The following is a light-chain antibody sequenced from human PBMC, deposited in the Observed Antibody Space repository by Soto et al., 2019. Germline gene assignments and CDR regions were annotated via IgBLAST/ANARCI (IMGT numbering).Light chain of an antibody. Sequence: DIRMTPSPSTLSASVGDRVTITCRASQSINNWLAWYQQKPGKAPKLLIYRASSLEDGVPPRFTSRGSGTAFIFTITSLQPDDFTTYYCKQYSSDSTFGQGTKVEIK. CDR1: QSINNW. CDR3: KQYSSDST. J-gene: IGKJ1*01. V-gene: IGKV1-5*03. CDR2: RAS.